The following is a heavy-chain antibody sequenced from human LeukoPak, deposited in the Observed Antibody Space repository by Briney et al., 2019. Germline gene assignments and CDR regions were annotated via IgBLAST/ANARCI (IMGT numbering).Heavy chain of an antibody. D-gene: IGHD6-19*01. CDR3: ARRIAVAGGWY. CDR2: IIPIFGTA. V-gene: IGHV1-69*06. J-gene: IGHJ4*02. CDR1: GGTFSRYA. Sequence: SVKVSCKASGGTFSRYAISWVRQAPGQGLEWMGGIIPIFGTANYAQKFQGRVTITADKSTSTAYMELSSLRSEDTAVYYCARRIAVAGGWYWGQGTLVTVSS.